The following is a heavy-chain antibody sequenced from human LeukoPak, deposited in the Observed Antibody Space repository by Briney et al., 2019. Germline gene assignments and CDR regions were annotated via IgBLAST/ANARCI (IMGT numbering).Heavy chain of an antibody. CDR1: GYTFTSYG. Sequence: ASVKVSCKASGYTFTSYGISWVRQAPGQGLEWMGWISAYNGNTNYAQKLQGRVTMTTDTSTSTAYMEFSSLRSEGTAVYYCARSIPLWKELRRDWLDTWGQGTQVTVSS. D-gene: IGHD2-21*01. J-gene: IGHJ5*02. CDR2: ISAYNGNT. CDR3: ARSIPLWKELRRDWLDT. V-gene: IGHV1-18*01.